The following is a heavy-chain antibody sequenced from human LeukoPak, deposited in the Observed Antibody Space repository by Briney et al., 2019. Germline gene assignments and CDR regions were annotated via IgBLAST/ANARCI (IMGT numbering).Heavy chain of an antibody. V-gene: IGHV4-61*01. CDR2: IYNSGTT. CDR1: GGSVSSGSYY. Sequence: SETLSLTCTVSGGSVSSGSYYWSWIRQPPGRRLEWIGYIYNSGTTNYNPSLKSRVTISVEASENQFSLKLSSVTAADTAVYYCARDRVHFDFWGQGTLLTVSS. J-gene: IGHJ4*02. CDR3: ARDRVHFDF.